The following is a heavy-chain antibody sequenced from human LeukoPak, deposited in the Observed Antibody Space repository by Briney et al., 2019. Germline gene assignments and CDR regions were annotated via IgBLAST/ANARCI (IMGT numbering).Heavy chain of an antibody. D-gene: IGHD1-1*01. CDR3: ARDAGVESLFDP. CDR1: GGSISSYY. Sequence: PSETLSLTCTVSGGSISSYYWSWIRQPPGKGLEWIGYIYYSGSTNYNPSLKSRVTISVDTSKNQFSLKLSSVTAADTAVYYCARDAGVESLFDPWGQGTLVTVSS. CDR2: IYYSGST. J-gene: IGHJ5*02. V-gene: IGHV4-59*01.